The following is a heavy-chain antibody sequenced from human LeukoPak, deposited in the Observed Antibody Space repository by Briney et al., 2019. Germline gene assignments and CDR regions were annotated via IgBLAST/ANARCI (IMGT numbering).Heavy chain of an antibody. CDR2: INAGNGNT. Sequence: GASVKVSCKASGYTFTSYAMHWVRQAPGQRLEWMGWINAGNGNTKYSQKFQGRVTITRDTSASTAYMELSSLRSEDTAVYYCARSQGSTSPLDAFDIWGQGTMVTVSS. CDR1: GYTFTSYA. CDR3: ARSQGSTSPLDAFDI. D-gene: IGHD2-2*01. J-gene: IGHJ3*02. V-gene: IGHV1-3*01.